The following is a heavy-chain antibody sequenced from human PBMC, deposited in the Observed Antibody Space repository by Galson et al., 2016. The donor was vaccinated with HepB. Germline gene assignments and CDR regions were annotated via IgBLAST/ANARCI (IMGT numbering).Heavy chain of an antibody. D-gene: IGHD1-26*01. CDR1: GFTFSPYA. J-gene: IGHJ4*02. CDR2: ISSGAYTT. CDR3: VRTVLVGARPGRHHDH. Sequence: SLRLSCAASGFTFSPYALSWVRQAPAQGLEWVSIISSGAYTTYYADSVKGRFTISRDDTKDSLYLQMNRLRPDDTAVYYCVRTVLVGARPGRHHDHWVQGTVVTVSS. V-gene: IGHV3-23*01.